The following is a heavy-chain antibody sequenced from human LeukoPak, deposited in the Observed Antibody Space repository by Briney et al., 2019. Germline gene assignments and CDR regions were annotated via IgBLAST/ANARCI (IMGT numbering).Heavy chain of an antibody. D-gene: IGHD3-3*01. V-gene: IGHV4-30-4*08. CDR2: IYYSGST. CDR3: AREIFGVARKDAFDI. CDR1: GGSISSGDYY. J-gene: IGHJ3*02. Sequence: PSETLPLTCTVSGGSISSGDYYWSWIRQPPGKGLEWIGYIYYSGSTYYNPSLKSRVTISVDTSKNQFSLKLSSVTAADTAVYYCAREIFGVARKDAFDIWGQGTMVTVSS.